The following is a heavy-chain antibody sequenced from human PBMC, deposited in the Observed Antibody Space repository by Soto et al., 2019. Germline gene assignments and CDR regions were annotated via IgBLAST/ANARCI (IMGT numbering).Heavy chain of an antibody. CDR3: AKGGPGGVAGTGSLDY. J-gene: IGHJ4*02. CDR1: GFTFDDYA. V-gene: IGHV3-9*01. Sequence: HPGGSLRLSCAASGFTFDDYAMHWVRQAPGKGLEWVSGISWNSGSIGYADSVKGRFTISRDNAKNPLYLQMNSLRAEDTALYYCAKGGPGGVAGTGSLDYWGQGTLVTVSS. D-gene: IGHD6-19*01. CDR2: ISWNSGSI.